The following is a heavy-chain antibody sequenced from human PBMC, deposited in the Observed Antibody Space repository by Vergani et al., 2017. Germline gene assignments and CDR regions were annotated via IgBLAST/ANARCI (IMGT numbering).Heavy chain of an antibody. CDR3: AGHRGSGGFLPSSSFYGMDV. CDR1: DSSIMTNPY. D-gene: IGHD3-10*01. J-gene: IGHJ6*02. CDR2: IHHSGDT. Sequence: QVQLQESGPGLVKPSETLTLTCDVSDSSIMTNPYWGWFRQSPGKGLEWIGCIHHSGDTHYNSSLKSRVSISIVSSSKFSLSLTSVTAADTAIYYCAGHRGSGGFLPSSSFYGMDVWGHGTTVTVSS. V-gene: IGHV4-38-2*01.